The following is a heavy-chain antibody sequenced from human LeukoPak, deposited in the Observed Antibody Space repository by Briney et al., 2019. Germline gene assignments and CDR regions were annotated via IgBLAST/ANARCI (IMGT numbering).Heavy chain of an antibody. Sequence: GEALKIFFKVSGYSFTNYWLGWGRQVPGKGLEWMGIIYPGDSDTRYSPSVHGQVTISADESISTAYLQWSSLKVSDTAMYYCARLNIVGAINWFDPWGQGTLVTVSS. V-gene: IGHV5-51*01. CDR1: GYSFTNYW. CDR3: ARLNIVGAINWFDP. CDR2: IYPGDSDT. J-gene: IGHJ5*02. D-gene: IGHD1-26*01.